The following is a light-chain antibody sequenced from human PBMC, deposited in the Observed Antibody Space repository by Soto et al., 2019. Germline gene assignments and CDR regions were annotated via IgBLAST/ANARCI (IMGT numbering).Light chain of an antibody. CDR1: SSNIGSNT. J-gene: IGLJ2*01. CDR2: SNN. V-gene: IGLV1-44*01. CDR3: SAWDDSLNGPV. Sequence: QSVLTQPPSASGTPGQRVTISCSGSSSNIGSNTVNWYQQLPGTAPKLLIYSNNQRPSGVPDRFSGSKSGTSASLAIRGLDSEDDADYYCSAWDDSLNGPVFGGGTKLTVL.